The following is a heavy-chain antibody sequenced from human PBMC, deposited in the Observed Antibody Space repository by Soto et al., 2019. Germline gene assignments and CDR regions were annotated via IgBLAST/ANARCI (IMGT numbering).Heavy chain of an antibody. Sequence: GVSLKISCKGAGYSFTSYWISWVRQMPGKGLEWMGRIDPSDSYTNYSPSFQGHVTIPADKSISTAYLQWSSLKASDTAMYCCARLTENCSSTSCYLYYYYGMDVWGQGTTVTVSS. CDR3: ARLTENCSSTSCYLYYYYGMDV. J-gene: IGHJ6*02. D-gene: IGHD2-2*01. CDR2: IDPSDSYT. V-gene: IGHV5-10-1*01. CDR1: GYSFTSYW.